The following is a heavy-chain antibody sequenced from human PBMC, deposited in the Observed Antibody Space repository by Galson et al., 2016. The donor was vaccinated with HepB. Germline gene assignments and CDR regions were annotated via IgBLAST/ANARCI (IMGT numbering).Heavy chain of an antibody. CDR1: GFDFSDFY. V-gene: IGHV3-11*06. CDR3: ARFTAPGSGSPDH. Sequence: LRLSCAASGFDFSDFYMAWVRQTPGEGLEWLSYISGTTTFASPFTDYAESVKGRFTISRDNSKNLLSLQLTALRPEDSGIYYCARFTAPGSGSPDHWGQGTLVTASS. D-gene: IGHD6-25*01. CDR2: ISGTTTFASPFT. J-gene: IGHJ5*02.